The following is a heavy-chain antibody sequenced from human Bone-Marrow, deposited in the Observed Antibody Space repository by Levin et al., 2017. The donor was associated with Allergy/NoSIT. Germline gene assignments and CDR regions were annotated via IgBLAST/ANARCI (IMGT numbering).Heavy chain of an antibody. CDR2: ISSSSTYI. Sequence: GGSLRLSCAASGFTFSSYSMNWVRQAPGKGLEWVSSISSSSTYIYYADSVRGRFTISRDNAKNSLYLQMSSLRAEDTAVYYCAKGGSGDGYNCRGDYWGQGTLVTVSS. J-gene: IGHJ4*02. V-gene: IGHV3-21*01. D-gene: IGHD5-24*01. CDR1: GFTFSSYS. CDR3: AKGGSGDGYNCRGDY.